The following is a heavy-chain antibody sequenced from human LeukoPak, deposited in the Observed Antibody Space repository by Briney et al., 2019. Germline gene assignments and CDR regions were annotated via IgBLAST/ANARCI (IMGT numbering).Heavy chain of an antibody. V-gene: IGHV3-11*01. CDR2: ICDSGRTI. D-gene: IGHD3-22*01. Sequence: SLRLSCAASGFTFSDYYMSWIRQAPGKGLEWVSYICDSGRTIYYADSVKGRFTISRDNAKNSVYLQMNNLGAEDTAVYYCARDRLGDYDHSGYYDKWGQGTLVTVSS. J-gene: IGHJ4*02. CDR3: ARDRLGDYDHSGYYDK. CDR1: GFTFSDYY.